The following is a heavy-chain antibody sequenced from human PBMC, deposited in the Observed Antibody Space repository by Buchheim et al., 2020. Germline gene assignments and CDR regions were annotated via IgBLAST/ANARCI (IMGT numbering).Heavy chain of an antibody. CDR2: IYYSGST. Sequence: QVQLQESGPGLVKPSETLSLTCTVSGGSISSYYWSWIRQPPGKGLEWIGYIYYSGSTNYNPSLKSRVTISVDTSKNQFSLKLSSVTAVDTAVYYCARSDPITMVRGVILYGMDVWGQGTT. J-gene: IGHJ6*02. CDR3: ARSDPITMVRGVILYGMDV. CDR1: GGSISSYY. D-gene: IGHD3-10*01. V-gene: IGHV4-59*01.